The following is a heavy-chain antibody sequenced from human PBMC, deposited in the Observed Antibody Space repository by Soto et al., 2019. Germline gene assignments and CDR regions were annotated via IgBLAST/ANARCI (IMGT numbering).Heavy chain of an antibody. J-gene: IGHJ4*02. CDR3: ARSGFGELYYFDY. Sequence: SETLSLTCAVYGGSFSGYYWSWIRQPPGKGLEWIGEINHSGSTNYNPSLKSRVTISVDTSKNQFSLKLSSVTAADTAVYYCARSGFGELYYFDYWGQGTLVTVS. V-gene: IGHV4-34*01. CDR2: INHSGST. D-gene: IGHD3-10*01. CDR1: GGSFSGYY.